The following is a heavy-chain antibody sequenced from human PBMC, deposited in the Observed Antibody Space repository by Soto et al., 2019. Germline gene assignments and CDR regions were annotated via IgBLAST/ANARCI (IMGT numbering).Heavy chain of an antibody. J-gene: IGHJ3*02. V-gene: IGHV3-11*01. Sequence: QVQLVESGGGLVKPGGSLRLSCAASGFTFSDYYMSWIRQAPGKGLEWVSYISSSGSTIYYADSVKGRFTISRDNAKNSLYLQMNGLRAGDPAVYYCARDTYQLLYAFDIWGQGTMVTVSS. CDR1: GFTFSDYY. D-gene: IGHD2-2*01. CDR2: ISSSGSTI. CDR3: ARDTYQLLYAFDI.